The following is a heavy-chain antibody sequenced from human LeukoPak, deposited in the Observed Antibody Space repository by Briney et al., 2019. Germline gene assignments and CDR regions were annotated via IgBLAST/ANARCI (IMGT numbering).Heavy chain of an antibody. V-gene: IGHV4-31*03. CDR2: IYYSGSA. Sequence: PSETLSLTCTISGGSITSGGYYWSWIRQFPGKGLEWIAYIYYSGSAYYNPSLKSRVTMSVDTSKNQFSLTMRSVTAADTALYYCARRRGYSGNDDLDYWGQGILVTVSS. D-gene: IGHD5-12*01. J-gene: IGHJ4*02. CDR3: ARRRGYSGNDDLDY. CDR1: GGSITSGGYY.